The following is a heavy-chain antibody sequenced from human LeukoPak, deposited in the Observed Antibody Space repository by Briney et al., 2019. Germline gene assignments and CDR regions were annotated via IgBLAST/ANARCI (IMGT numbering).Heavy chain of an antibody. CDR2: ISAYNGNT. V-gene: IGHV1-18*01. CDR1: GYTFTSYG. Sequence: GESLKISCKGSGYTFTSYGISWVRQAPGRGLEWMGWISAYNGNTNYAQKLQGRVTMTTDTSTSTAYMELRSLRSDDTAVYYCARVNLEYCSSTSCYSRGLFDYWGQGTLVTVSS. D-gene: IGHD2-2*01. CDR3: ARVNLEYCSSTSCYSRGLFDY. J-gene: IGHJ4*02.